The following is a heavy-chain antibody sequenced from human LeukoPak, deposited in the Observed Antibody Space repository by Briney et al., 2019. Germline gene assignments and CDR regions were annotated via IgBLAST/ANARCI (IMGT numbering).Heavy chain of an antibody. V-gene: IGHV1-69*06. CDR3: ARDRYCTNGVCLYYFDY. CDR1: GGTFSSYA. Sequence: GASVKVSCKASGGTFSSYAISWVRQAPGQGLEWMGGIIPIFGTANYAQKFQGRVTITADKSTSTAYMELSSLRSEDTAVYYCARDRYCTNGVCLYYFDYWGQGTLVTVSS. J-gene: IGHJ4*02. CDR2: IIPIFGTA. D-gene: IGHD2-8*01.